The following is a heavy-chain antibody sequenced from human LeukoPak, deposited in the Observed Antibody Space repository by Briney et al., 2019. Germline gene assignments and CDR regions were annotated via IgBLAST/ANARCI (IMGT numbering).Heavy chain of an antibody. D-gene: IGHD3-16*01. CDR3: VTGWRGDLCVPAHN. Sequence: GESLKISCKGSGYTFTKDWIGWVRQPPDKGLEWMAMIYPDDSDIIYSPSFQGQVSISVDKSISTAYLQWSSLKASDTAMYYCVTGWRGDLCVPAHNWGRGTGVTVSA. CDR1: GYTFTKDW. CDR2: IYPDDSDI. V-gene: IGHV5-51*01. J-gene: IGHJ4*02.